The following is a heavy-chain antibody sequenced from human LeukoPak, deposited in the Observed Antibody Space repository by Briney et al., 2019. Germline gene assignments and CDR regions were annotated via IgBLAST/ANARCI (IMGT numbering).Heavy chain of an antibody. D-gene: IGHD2-2*02. J-gene: IGHJ5*02. CDR2: INHSGST. Sequence: SETLSLTCAVYGGSFSGYYWSWIRQPPGKGLEWIGEINHSGSTNYNPSLKSRVTISVDTSKNQFPLKLSSVTAADTAVYYCARGGFVVVPAAIRGWFDPWGQGTLVTVSS. CDR1: GGSFSGYY. CDR3: ARGGFVVVPAAIRGWFDP. V-gene: IGHV4-34*01.